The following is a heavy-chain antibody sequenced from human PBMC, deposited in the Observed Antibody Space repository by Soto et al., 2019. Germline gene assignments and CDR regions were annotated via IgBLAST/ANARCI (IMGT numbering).Heavy chain of an antibody. D-gene: IGHD3-10*01. V-gene: IGHV3-23*01. Sequence: EVQLLESGGGLVQPGGSLRLSCAASGFTFSSYAMSWVRQAPGKGLEWVSSISGSGGSTYYSDSVKGRFTISRANSKNRLYLEMNDLRAEDTAVYYCARAPHLYDSGSYYNAYLGQGTLVTVSS. CDR3: ARAPHLYDSGSYYNAY. CDR2: ISGSGGST. J-gene: IGHJ4*02. CDR1: GFTFSSYA.